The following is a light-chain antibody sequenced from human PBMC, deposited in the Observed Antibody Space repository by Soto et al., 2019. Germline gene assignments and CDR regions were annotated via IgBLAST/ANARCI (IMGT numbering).Light chain of an antibody. Sequence: DIQMTQSPSSLSASVGDRVTITCRASQSISSYLNWYQQKPGKAPKLLIYAASSLESGVPSRFSGSGSGTEFTLTISNLQPDDFATYYCQQYDSYSSGPFGQGTKV. CDR2: AAS. CDR1: QSISSY. CDR3: QQYDSYSSGP. J-gene: IGKJ1*01. V-gene: IGKV1-5*01.